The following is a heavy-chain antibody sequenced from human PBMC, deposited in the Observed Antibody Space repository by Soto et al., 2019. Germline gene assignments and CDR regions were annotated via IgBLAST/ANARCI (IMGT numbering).Heavy chain of an antibody. J-gene: IGHJ4*02. CDR2: ISYDGSND. Sequence: QVQLVESGGGVVQPGRSLRLSCAASGFTFSSFGMHWVRQAPGKGLEWVAHISYDGSNDHSADSVKGRFTISRDNSEDTLYLQMNSLRVEDTAVYYCAKDTYFHDGSGYYIFDYWGQGTLVTVSS. CDR3: AKDTYFHDGSGYYIFDY. CDR1: GFTFSSFG. D-gene: IGHD3-22*01. V-gene: IGHV3-30*18.